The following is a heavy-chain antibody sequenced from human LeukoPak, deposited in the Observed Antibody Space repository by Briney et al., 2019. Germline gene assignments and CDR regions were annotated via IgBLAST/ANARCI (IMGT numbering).Heavy chain of an antibody. CDR3: ARPLMYYYGSETYFWFDP. V-gene: IGHV3-7*01. J-gene: IGHJ5*02. D-gene: IGHD3-10*01. CDR1: GFTFSSYW. CDR2: IKQDGSEQ. Sequence: GGSLGLSCVSSGFTFSSYWMSWVRKAPGKALEWVANIKQDGSEQYYVDSVKGRFTISRDNAKNSLSLQMNSLRAEDTAVYYCARPLMYYYGSETYFWFDPWGQGTLVTVSS.